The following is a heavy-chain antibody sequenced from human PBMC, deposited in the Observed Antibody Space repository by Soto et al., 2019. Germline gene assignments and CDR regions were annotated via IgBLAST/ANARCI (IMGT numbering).Heavy chain of an antibody. CDR3: AKSGPDSYGYYYYGMDV. CDR2: ISYDGSNK. J-gene: IGHJ6*02. V-gene: IGHV3-30*18. CDR1: GFTFSSYG. Sequence: PGGSLRLSCAASGFTFSSYGMHWVRQAPGKGLEWVAVISYDGSNKYYADSVKGRFTISRDNSKNTLYLQMNSLRAEDTAVYYCAKSGPDSYGYYYYGMDVWGQGTTVTVSS. D-gene: IGHD5-18*01.